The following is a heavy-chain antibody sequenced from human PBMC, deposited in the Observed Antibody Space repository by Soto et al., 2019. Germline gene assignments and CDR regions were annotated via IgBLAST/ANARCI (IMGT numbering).Heavy chain of an antibody. Sequence: EVRLEESGGGLVQPGGSLRLSCAASGFTFDSYWMYWVRQAPGKGLVWVSRVNSDGSISTYAHSVKGRFTISRDNAKNTRSLQMNSLRVEDTALYYCATSDGAGVISPYLFDYWGQGALVTVSS. D-gene: IGHD3-16*02. V-gene: IGHV3-74*01. J-gene: IGHJ4*02. CDR1: GFTFDSYW. CDR3: ATSDGAGVISPYLFDY. CDR2: VNSDGSIS.